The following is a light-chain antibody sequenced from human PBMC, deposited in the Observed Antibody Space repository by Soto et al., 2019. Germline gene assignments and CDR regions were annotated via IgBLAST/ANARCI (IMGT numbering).Light chain of an antibody. J-gene: IGKJ4*01. CDR2: EIY. Sequence: DVVLTQTPLSSPVTLGQPASISCRSSQSLVHSDGNTYLSWLQQRPGQPPRLLIYEIYKRFSGVPDRFSGSGAGTEFTLKISRVEPEDVAFYYCMLATHFPLTFGGGTKVEIK. CDR1: QSLVHSDGNTY. CDR3: MLATHFPLT. V-gene: IGKV2-24*01.